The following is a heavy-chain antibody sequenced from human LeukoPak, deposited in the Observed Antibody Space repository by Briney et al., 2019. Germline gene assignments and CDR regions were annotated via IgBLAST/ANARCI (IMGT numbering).Heavy chain of an antibody. Sequence: SETLSLTCAVYGGSFSGYYWSWIRQPPGKGPEWIGEIDHSGSTNYNPSLKSRVTISVDRSKNQFSLKVSSVTAADTAVYYCARHGHYDFWRELYYYYYYMDVWGKGTTVTVSS. D-gene: IGHD3-3*01. CDR2: IDHSGST. J-gene: IGHJ6*03. CDR1: GGSFSGYY. V-gene: IGHV4-34*01. CDR3: ARHGHYDFWRELYYYYYYMDV.